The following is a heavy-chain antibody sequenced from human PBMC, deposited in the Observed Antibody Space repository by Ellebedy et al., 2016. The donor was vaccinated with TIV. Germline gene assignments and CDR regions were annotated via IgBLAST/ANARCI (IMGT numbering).Heavy chain of an antibody. J-gene: IGHJ4*02. Sequence: GGSLRLSXAASGFTFSNYNMNWVRQAPGKGLEWVSSISTRSNFIYYADSVKGRFNISRDNAENSLYLQMNSLRAEDTAIYYCARDGALVGATSLDYWGQGILVTVSS. V-gene: IGHV3-21*01. CDR1: GFTFSNYN. D-gene: IGHD1-26*01. CDR3: ARDGALVGATSLDY. CDR2: ISTRSNFI.